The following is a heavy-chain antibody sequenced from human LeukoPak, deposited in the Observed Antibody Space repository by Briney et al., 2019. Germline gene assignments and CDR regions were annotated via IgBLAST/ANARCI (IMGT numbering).Heavy chain of an antibody. V-gene: IGHV3-30*02. D-gene: IGHD1-26*01. J-gene: IGHJ4*02. CDR3: AKTRGSYYDGGLFDY. CDR1: GFTFSSYG. CDR2: IRYDGSNK. Sequence: PGGSLRLSCAASGFTFSSYGKHWVRQAPGKGLEWVAFIRYDGSNKYYADSVEGRFTITRDNSKNTLYLQMNSLRAEDTAVYYCAKTRGSYYDGGLFDYWGQGTLVTVSS.